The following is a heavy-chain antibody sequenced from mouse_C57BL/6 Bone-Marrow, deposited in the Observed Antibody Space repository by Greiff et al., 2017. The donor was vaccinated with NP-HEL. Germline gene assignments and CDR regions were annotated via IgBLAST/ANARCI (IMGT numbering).Heavy chain of an antibody. D-gene: IGHD3-3*01. CDR1: GYSITSGYY. V-gene: IGHV3-6*01. CDR3: ARDRGQLMDY. CDR2: ISYDGSN. J-gene: IGHJ4*01. Sequence: EVQLQESGPGLVKPSQSLSLTCSVTGYSITSGYYWNWIRQFPGNKREWMGYISYDGSNNYNPSLKNRISITRDTSKNQFFLKLNSVTTEDTATYYCARDRGQLMDYWGQGTSVTVSS.